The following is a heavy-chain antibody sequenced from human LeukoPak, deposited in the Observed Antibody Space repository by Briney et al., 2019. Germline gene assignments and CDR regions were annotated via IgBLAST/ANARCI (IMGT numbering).Heavy chain of an antibody. J-gene: IGHJ6*03. D-gene: IGHD2-15*01. V-gene: IGHV4-39*02. CDR1: GDSISSNHYY. CDR3: ARGPLGGYYYYYYMDV. Sequence: SETLSLTCTVSGDSISSNHYYWGWIRQPPGKGLEWIGTIFYTGSTNYNPSLKSRVTISVDTSNNQFSLKLSSVTAADTAVYYCARGPLGGYYYYYYMDVWGKGTTVTVSS. CDR2: IFYTGST.